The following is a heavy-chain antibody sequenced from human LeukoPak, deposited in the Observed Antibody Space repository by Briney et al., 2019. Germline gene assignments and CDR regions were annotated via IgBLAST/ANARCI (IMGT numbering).Heavy chain of an antibody. CDR2: ISWNSGSI. CDR3: AKVSDYYDSSGYFDY. J-gene: IGHJ4*02. V-gene: IGHV3-9*01. CDR1: GFTFDDYA. Sequence: GGALRLSCAASGFTFDDYAMHWVRQAPGKGLEWVSGISWNSGSIGYADSVKGRFTISRDNAKNSLYLQMNSLRAEDTALYYCAKVSDYYDSSGYFDYWGQGTLVTVSS. D-gene: IGHD3-22*01.